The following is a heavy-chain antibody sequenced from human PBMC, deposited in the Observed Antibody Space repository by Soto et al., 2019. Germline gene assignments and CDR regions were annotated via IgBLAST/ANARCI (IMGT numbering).Heavy chain of an antibody. J-gene: IGHJ6*02. CDR1: GYSFTSYG. V-gene: IGHV1-18*01. Sequence: GASVKVSCKASGYSFTSYGIAWVRQVPGQGPEWMGWISHYNGRTNYAQNVKGRVVMTTDISTNTVYLEMRSLRSDDTAIYYCGRCRTDSYAMDVWGQGTTVTV. CDR3: GRCRTDSYAMDV. CDR2: ISHYNGRT. D-gene: IGHD2-8*02.